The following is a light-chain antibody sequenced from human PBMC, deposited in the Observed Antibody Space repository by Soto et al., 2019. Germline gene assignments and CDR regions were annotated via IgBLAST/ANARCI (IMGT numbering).Light chain of an antibody. CDR2: AAS. V-gene: IGKV1-39*01. CDR1: QTIIRY. Sequence: DIQMTQSPSSLSASVGDRVTITCRASQTIIRYLNWYQQKPGRAPNLLIYAASRWQSGVPSRFSGSGSGTEFTLTISSLQPEDFATYYCQQSYSTLFTFGPGTKVEIK. J-gene: IGKJ3*01. CDR3: QQSYSTLFT.